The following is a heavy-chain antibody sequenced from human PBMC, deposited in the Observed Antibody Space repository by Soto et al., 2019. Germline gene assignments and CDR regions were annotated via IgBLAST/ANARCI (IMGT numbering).Heavy chain of an antibody. V-gene: IGHV3-74*01. CDR1: GFTFSSYW. CDR3: GRGGSTACYG. J-gene: IGHJ4*02. CDR2: INSDGSST. Sequence: EVQMVESGGGLVQPGGSLRLSCGASGFTFSSYWMHWVRQAPGKGLVWVSSINSDGSSTSYADSVKGRFTISRDNAKNTLYLQMNIPRADDTDVYWRGRGGSTACYGCGQGTLVTVSS. D-gene: IGHD2-2*01.